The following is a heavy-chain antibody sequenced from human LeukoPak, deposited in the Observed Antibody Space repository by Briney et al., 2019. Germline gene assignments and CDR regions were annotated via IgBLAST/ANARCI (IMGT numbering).Heavy chain of an antibody. J-gene: IGHJ4*02. CDR1: GVSISSGSYY. CDR2: IYTSGST. V-gene: IGHV4-61*02. Sequence: SETLSLTCTVSGVSISSGSYYWSWLRQPAGKGLEWIGRIYTSGSTNYNPSLKSRVTISVDTSKNQFSLKLSSVTAADTAVYYCAAITIFGVVINDYWGQGTLVTVSS. D-gene: IGHD3-3*01. CDR3: AAITIFGVVINDY.